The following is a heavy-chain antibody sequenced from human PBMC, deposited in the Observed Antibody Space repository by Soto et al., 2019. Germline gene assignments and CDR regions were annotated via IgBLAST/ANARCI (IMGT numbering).Heavy chain of an antibody. J-gene: IGHJ5*02. Sequence: PGGSLRLSCAASGFTFSSYWMSWVRQAPGKGLEWVANIKQDGSEKYYVDSVKGRFTISRDNAKNSLYLQMNSLRAEDTAVYYCAREVLLWFGGAIDPWGQGTLVTVSS. V-gene: IGHV3-7*03. CDR3: AREVLLWFGGAIDP. CDR2: IKQDGSEK. D-gene: IGHD3-10*01. CDR1: GFTFSSYW.